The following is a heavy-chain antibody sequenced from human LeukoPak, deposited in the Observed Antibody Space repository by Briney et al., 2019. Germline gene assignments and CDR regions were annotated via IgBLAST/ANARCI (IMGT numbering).Heavy chain of an antibody. V-gene: IGHV3-23*01. D-gene: IGHD3-16*02. J-gene: IGHJ4*02. CDR1: RFTFSSYA. CDR3: AKPNHYDYVWGSYPQEDY. Sequence: GGSLRLSCAASRFTFSSYAMSSVRQAPGKGVEWVSAISGSGGSTYYADSVKGRFTISRDNSKNTLYLQMNSLRAEDTAVYYCAKPNHYDYVWGSYPQEDYWGQGTLVTVSS. CDR2: ISGSGGST.